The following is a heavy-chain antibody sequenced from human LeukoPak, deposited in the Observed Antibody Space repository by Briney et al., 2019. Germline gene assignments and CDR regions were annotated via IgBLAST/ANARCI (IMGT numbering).Heavy chain of an antibody. Sequence: GSLRLSCAASGFTFSGSAMHWVRQASGKGLEWVGRIRSKANSYATAYAASVKGRFTISRDDSKNTAYLQMNSLKTEDTAVYYCTRHHDYSNYYYYYYMDVWGKGTTVTVSS. J-gene: IGHJ6*03. D-gene: IGHD4-11*01. CDR2: IRSKANSYAT. CDR1: GFTFSGSA. V-gene: IGHV3-73*01. CDR3: TRHHDYSNYYYYYYMDV.